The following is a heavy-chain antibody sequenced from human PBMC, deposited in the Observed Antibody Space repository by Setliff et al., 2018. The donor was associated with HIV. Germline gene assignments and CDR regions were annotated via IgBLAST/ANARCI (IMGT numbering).Heavy chain of an antibody. CDR2: IYTSGGT. D-gene: IGHD3-10*01. J-gene: IGHJ5*02. CDR1: GGSISSYY. V-gene: IGHV4-4*07. Sequence: TLSLTCTVSGGSISSYYWSWIRQPAGKGLEWIGRIYTSGGTNYNPSLKSRVTISVDTSKNQFSLKLTSVTAADTAVYYCARSDPGDSGSLEDWFDPWGQGTLVTVSS. CDR3: ARSDPGDSGSLEDWFDP.